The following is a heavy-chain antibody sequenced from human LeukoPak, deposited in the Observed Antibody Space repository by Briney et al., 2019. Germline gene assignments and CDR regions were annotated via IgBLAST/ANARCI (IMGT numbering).Heavy chain of an antibody. V-gene: IGHV3-48*02. CDR2: ISSSSNAI. D-gene: IGHD7-27*01. J-gene: IGHJ4*02. CDR3: ARDRPNWGIDC. Sequence: GGSLRLSCAASGFTFSSYYMNWVRQAPGKGLEWVSYISSSSNAIYYADSVKGRFTMSRDNAKNSLYLHMNSLRDEDTAVYYCARDRPNWGIDCWGQGTLVTVSS. CDR1: GFTFSSYY.